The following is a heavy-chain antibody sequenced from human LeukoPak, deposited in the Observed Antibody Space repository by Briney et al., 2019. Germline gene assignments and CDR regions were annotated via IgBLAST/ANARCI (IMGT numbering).Heavy chain of an antibody. J-gene: IGHJ4*02. D-gene: IGHD1-26*01. V-gene: IGHV3-21*01. Sequence: GGSLRLSCAASGFTFSSYSMNWVRQAPGKGLEWVSSISSSSSYIYYADSVKGRFTVSRDNAKNSLYLQMNSLRAEDTAVYYCASTLVGALYFDYWGQGTLVTVSS. CDR2: ISSSSSYI. CDR1: GFTFSSYS. CDR3: ASTLVGALYFDY.